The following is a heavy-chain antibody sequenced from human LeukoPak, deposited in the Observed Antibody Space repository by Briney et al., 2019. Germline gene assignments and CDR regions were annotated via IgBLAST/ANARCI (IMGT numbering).Heavy chain of an antibody. D-gene: IGHD2/OR15-2a*01. V-gene: IGHV3-74*01. CDR1: GFTFSSNW. J-gene: IGHJ3*02. CDR3: VRGGIXSAFDI. Sequence: GGSLRLSCEVSGFTFSSNWMHWVRQAPGKGLVWVSRIISNENSATYADSVKGRFTISRDNAKNTLYLQVNSLRAEDTAVYYCVRGGIXSAFDIWGQGTMVTVSS. CDR2: IISNENSA.